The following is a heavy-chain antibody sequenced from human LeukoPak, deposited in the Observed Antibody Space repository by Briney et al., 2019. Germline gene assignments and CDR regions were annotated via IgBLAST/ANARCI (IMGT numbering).Heavy chain of an antibody. D-gene: IGHD3-10*01. Sequence: KPSETLSLTCTVSGGSISSYYWSWIRQPPGKGLEWIGYIYYSGSTNYNPSLKSRVTISVDTSKNQFSLKLSSVTAADTAVYYCARGRGYYGSGSYYNGRYFDYWGQGTLVTVSS. V-gene: IGHV4-59*12. CDR1: GGSISSYY. CDR2: IYYSGST. J-gene: IGHJ4*02. CDR3: ARGRGYYGSGSYYNGRYFDY.